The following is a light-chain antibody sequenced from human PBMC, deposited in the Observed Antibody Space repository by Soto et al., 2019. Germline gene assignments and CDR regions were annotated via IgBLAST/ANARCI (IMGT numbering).Light chain of an antibody. CDR2: EVS. J-gene: IGLJ2*01. CDR3: SSYINTNTPVI. Sequence: QSALTQPASVSGSPGQSITISCTGTSSDVGGYNYVSWYQQHPGKAPKLMIYEVSNRPSGVSNRFSGSKSGNTASLTISGVQAEDEADYYCSSYINTNTPVIFGGGTQLTVL. V-gene: IGLV2-14*01. CDR1: SSDVGGYNY.